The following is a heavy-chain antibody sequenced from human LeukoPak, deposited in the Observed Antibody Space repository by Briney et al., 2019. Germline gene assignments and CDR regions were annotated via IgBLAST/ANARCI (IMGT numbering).Heavy chain of an antibody. V-gene: IGHV3-33*01. CDR1: GFTFSSYG. D-gene: IGHD3-3*01. J-gene: IGHJ4*02. CDR2: IWYDGSNK. CDR3: ARGGRFLEWLLWASDY. Sequence: GGSLRLSCAASGFTFSSYGMHWVRQAPGKGLEWVAVIWYDGSNKYYADSVKGRFTISRDNSENTLYLQMNSLRAEDTAVYYCARGGRFLEWLLWASDYWGQGTLVTVSS.